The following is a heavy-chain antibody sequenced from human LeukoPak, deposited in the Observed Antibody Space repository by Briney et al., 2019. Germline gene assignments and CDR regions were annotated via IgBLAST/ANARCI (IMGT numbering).Heavy chain of an antibody. Sequence: PGGSLRLSCAASGFTFSSSAMHWVRQAPGKGLEYVSVISSNGGSTYYANSVKGRFTISRDNSKNTLYLQMGSLRAEDMAVYYCVAEPRCSGGSCYSLEYWGQGTLVTVSS. J-gene: IGHJ4*02. V-gene: IGHV3-64*01. CDR2: ISSNGGST. D-gene: IGHD2-15*01. CDR3: VAEPRCSGGSCYSLEY. CDR1: GFTFSSSA.